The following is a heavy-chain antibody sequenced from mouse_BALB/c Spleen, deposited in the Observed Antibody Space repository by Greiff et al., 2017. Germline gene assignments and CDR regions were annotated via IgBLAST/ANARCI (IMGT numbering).Heavy chain of an antibody. D-gene: IGHD1-3*01. Sequence: QVQLKESGAELVRPGASVKLSCKASGYTFTSYWINWVKQRPGQGLEWIGNIYPSDSYTNYNQKFKDKATLTVDKSSSTAYMQLSSPTSEDSAVYYCASYVNYWFAYWGQGTLVTVSA. CDR3: ASYVNYWFAY. CDR2: IYPSDSYT. CDR1: GYTFTSYW. V-gene: IGHV1-69*02. J-gene: IGHJ3*01.